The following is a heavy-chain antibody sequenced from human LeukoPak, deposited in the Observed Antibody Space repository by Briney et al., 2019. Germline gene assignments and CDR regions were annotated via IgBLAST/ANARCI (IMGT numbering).Heavy chain of an antibody. D-gene: IGHD2-2*01. CDR1: GFTFSSYW. V-gene: IGHV3-7*01. CDR3: ARHDCSSTSCSQSLDY. Sequence: PGGSLRLSCAASGFTFSSYWMSWVRQAPGKGLEWVANIKQDGSEKYYVDSVKGRFTISRDNPKNSLFLQMNSLRAEDTALYYCARHDCSSTSCSQSLDYWGRGTLVTVSS. J-gene: IGHJ4*02. CDR2: IKQDGSEK.